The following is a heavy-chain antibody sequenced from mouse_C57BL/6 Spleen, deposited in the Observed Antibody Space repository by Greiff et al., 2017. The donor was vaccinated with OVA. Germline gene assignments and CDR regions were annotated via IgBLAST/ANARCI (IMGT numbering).Heavy chain of an antibody. V-gene: IGHV1-55*01. D-gene: IGHD2-1*01. J-gene: IGHJ2*01. Sequence: QVQLQQPGAELVKPGASVKMSCKASGYTFTSYWITWVKQRPGQGLEWIGDIYPGSGSTNYNEKFKSKATLSVDTSSSTAYMQLSSLTSEDSAVYYCARYLYGNYGAFDYWGQGTTLTVSS. CDR2: IYPGSGST. CDR3: ARYLYGNYGAFDY. CDR1: GYTFTSYW.